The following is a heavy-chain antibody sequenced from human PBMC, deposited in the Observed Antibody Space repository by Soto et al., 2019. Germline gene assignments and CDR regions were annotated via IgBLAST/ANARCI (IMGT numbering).Heavy chain of an antibody. CDR1: GGSVSTDSYY. CDR3: AREVVPAAQFDY. Sequence: QEQLQESGPGLVKPSETLSLTCTVSGGSVSTDSYYWSWIRQFPGKGLEWIGYIHYSGSTNHNPSLKSRIPISIDTSKNQFSLKLSSVTAADTAVYYCAREVVPAAQFDYWGQGTLVTVSS. V-gene: IGHV4-61*01. D-gene: IGHD2-2*01. CDR2: IHYSGST. J-gene: IGHJ4*02.